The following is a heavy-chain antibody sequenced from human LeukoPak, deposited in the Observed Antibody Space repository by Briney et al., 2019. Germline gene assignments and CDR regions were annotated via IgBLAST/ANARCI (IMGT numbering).Heavy chain of an antibody. Sequence: SETLSLTCTVSGGSISSYYWSWIRQPPGKGLERMGYIYYSGSTNYNPSLKSRVTISVDTSKNQFSLKLSSVTAADTAVYYCATHYDSSADDAFDIWGQGTMVTVSS. V-gene: IGHV4-59*01. CDR2: IYYSGST. D-gene: IGHD3-22*01. CDR1: GGSISSYY. J-gene: IGHJ3*02. CDR3: ATHYDSSADDAFDI.